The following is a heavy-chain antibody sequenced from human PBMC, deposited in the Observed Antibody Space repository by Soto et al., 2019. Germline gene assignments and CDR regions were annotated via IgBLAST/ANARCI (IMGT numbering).Heavy chain of an antibody. CDR3: ATAFLGYCSSTSCDNWFDP. CDR2: INHSGST. Sequence: ETLSLTCAVYGGSFSGYYWSWIRQPPGKGLEWIGEINHSGSTNYNPSLKSRVTISVDTSKNQFSLKLSSVTAADTAVYYCATAFLGYCSSTSCDNWFDPPGQGTLVTVSS. CDR1: GGSFSGYY. V-gene: IGHV4-34*01. J-gene: IGHJ5*02. D-gene: IGHD2-2*01.